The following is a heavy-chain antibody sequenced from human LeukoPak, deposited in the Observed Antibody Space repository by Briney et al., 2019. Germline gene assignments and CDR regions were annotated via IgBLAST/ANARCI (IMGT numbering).Heavy chain of an antibody. V-gene: IGHV4-61*02. CDR2: IYTSGST. J-gene: IGHJ4*02. Sequence: SETLSLTCTVSGGSISSGSYYWSWIRQPAGKGLEWIGRIYTSGSTNYNPSLKSRVTISVDTSKNQFSLKLSSVTAADTAVYYCARDRGYCSGGSCEQDYWGQGTLVTVSS. CDR3: ARDRGYCSGGSCEQDY. D-gene: IGHD2-15*01. CDR1: GGSISSGSYY.